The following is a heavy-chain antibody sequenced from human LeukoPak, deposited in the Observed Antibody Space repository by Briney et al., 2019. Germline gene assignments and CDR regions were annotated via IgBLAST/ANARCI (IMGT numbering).Heavy chain of an antibody. CDR3: ARGRPYAYCSSTSCPLDY. CDR2: IYYSGST. D-gene: IGHD2-2*01. J-gene: IGHJ4*02. CDR1: GGSISNYY. V-gene: IGHV4-59*01. Sequence: SETLSLTCTVSGGSISNYYWSWIRQPPGKGLEWIGYIYYSGSTKYNPSLKSRVTISVDTSKNQFSLKLSSVTAADTAVYYCARGRPYAYCSSTSCPLDYWGQGTLVTVSS.